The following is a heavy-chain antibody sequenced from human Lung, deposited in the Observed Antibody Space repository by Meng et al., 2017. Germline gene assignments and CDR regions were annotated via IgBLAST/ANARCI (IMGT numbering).Heavy chain of an antibody. CDR2: INNSGRT. D-gene: IGHD4-11*01. CDR3: ARGPTTMAHDFDY. Sequence: GQLQEWGAGLLKPSETPSLTCGVSGGSFRDYYWRWSRQPPGEGVEWIGEINNSGRTHYNPALESRATISVDTSQNNLSLKLSSVTAADSAVYYCARGPTTMAHDFDYWGQGTLVTVSS. CDR1: GGSFRDYY. V-gene: IGHV4-34*01. J-gene: IGHJ4*02.